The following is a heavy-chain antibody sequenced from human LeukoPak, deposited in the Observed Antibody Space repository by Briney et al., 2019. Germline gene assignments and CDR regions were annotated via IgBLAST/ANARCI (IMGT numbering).Heavy chain of an antibody. CDR1: GGSISSGSYY. D-gene: IGHD4-23*01. J-gene: IGHJ4*02. Sequence: SQTLSLTCTVSGGSISSGSYYWSWIRQPAGKGLEGIGRIYTSGSTNYNPSLKNRVTISVDTSKNQFSLKLSSVTAADTAVYYCARYGTTVVTDYWGQGTLVTVSS. V-gene: IGHV4-61*02. CDR3: ARYGTTVVTDY. CDR2: IYTSGST.